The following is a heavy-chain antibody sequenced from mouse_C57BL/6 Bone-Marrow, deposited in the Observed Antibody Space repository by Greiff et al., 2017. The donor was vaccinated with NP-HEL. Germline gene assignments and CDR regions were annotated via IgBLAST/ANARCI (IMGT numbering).Heavy chain of an antibody. J-gene: IGHJ3*01. CDR3: ARFDYDWFAY. V-gene: IGHV1-64*01. CDR1: GYTFTSYW. CDR2: IHPNSGST. D-gene: IGHD2-4*01. Sequence: VQLQQPGAELVKPGASVKLSCKASGYTFTSYWMHWVKQRPGQGLEWIGMIHPNSGSTNYNEKFKSKATLTVDKSSSTAYMHLSSLTSEDSAVYYCARFDYDWFAYWGQGTLVTVSA.